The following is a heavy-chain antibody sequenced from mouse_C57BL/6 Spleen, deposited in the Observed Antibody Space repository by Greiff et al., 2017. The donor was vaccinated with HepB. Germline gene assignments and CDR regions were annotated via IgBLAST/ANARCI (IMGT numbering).Heavy chain of an antibody. V-gene: IGHV5-17*01. J-gene: IGHJ4*01. D-gene: IGHD2-2*01. Sequence: EVQGVESGGGLVKPGGSLKLSCAASGFTFSDYGMHWVRQAPEKGLEWVAYISSGSSTIYYADTVKGRFTISRDNAKNTLFLQMTSLRSEDTAMYYCASDGYGDYYAMDYWGQGTSVTVSS. CDR2: ISSGSSTI. CDR3: ASDGYGDYYAMDY. CDR1: GFTFSDYG.